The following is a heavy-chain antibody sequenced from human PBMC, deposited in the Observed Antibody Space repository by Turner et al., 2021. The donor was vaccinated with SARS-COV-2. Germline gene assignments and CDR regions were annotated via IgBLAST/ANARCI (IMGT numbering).Heavy chain of an antibody. V-gene: IGHV3-30*18. J-gene: IGHJ3*02. Sequence: QVQLVESGGGVVQPGRSLRLSCAASGFTFSSYGIHWVRQAPGKGLEWVAGISSDGSNKYYADSVKGRFTISRDNSKNTLYLQMNSLRAEDTAVYYCAKPLYDILTGYYGEDAFDIWGQGTMVTVSS. CDR2: ISSDGSNK. CDR3: AKPLYDILTGYYGEDAFDI. CDR1: GFTFSSYG. D-gene: IGHD3-9*01.